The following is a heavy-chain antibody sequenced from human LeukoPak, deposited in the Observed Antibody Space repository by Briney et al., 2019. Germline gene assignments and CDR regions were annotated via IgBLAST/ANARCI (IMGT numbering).Heavy chain of an antibody. CDR2: SSVANGNT. CDR3: ARGSSSGSDYGTFDI. D-gene: IGHD6-13*01. Sequence: ASVKVSCKASGYIFTRYTLHWVRQAPGQRLEWMGWSSVANGNTKYSQEFQGRVTITRDTSASTAYMGLSSLTSEDMAVYYCARGSSSGSDYGTFDIWGQGTLVTVSS. CDR1: GYIFTRYT. V-gene: IGHV1-3*02. J-gene: IGHJ3*02.